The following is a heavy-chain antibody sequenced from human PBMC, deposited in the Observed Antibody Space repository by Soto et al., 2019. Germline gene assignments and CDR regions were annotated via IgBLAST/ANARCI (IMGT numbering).Heavy chain of an antibody. V-gene: IGHV1-8*01. CDR3: ARGIRSYYYDSSGSYDY. CDR2: MNPNSGNT. D-gene: IGHD3-22*01. J-gene: IGHJ4*02. Sequence: ASVKVSCKASGYTFTSYDINWVRQATGQGLEWMGWMNPNSGNTGYAQKFQGRVTMTRNTSISTAYMELSSLRSEDTAVYYCARGIRSYYYDSSGSYDYWGQGTLVTVYS. CDR1: GYTFTSYD.